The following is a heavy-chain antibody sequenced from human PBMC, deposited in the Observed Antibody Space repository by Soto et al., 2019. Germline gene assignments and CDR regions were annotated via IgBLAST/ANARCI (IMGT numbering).Heavy chain of an antibody. J-gene: IGHJ6*02. V-gene: IGHV3-7*01. CDR1: GFTFSSYW. Sequence: GGSLRLSCAASGFTFSSYWMSWVRQAPGKGLEWVANIKQDGSEKYYVDSVEGRFTISRDNAKNSLYLQMNSLRAEDTAVYYCARSGSDSGYDSPYLSYHYYGMDVWGQGTTVTVSS. D-gene: IGHD5-12*01. CDR2: IKQDGSEK. CDR3: ARSGSDSGYDSPYLSYHYYGMDV.